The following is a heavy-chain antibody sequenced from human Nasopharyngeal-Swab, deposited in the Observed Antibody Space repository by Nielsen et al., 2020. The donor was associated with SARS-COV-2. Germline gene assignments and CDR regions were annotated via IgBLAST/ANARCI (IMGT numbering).Heavy chain of an antibody. Sequence: GESLKISCAASGFTFSDYYMSWIRQAPGKGLECVSYISSSGSTIYYADSVKGRFTISRDNAKNSLYLQMNSLRAEDTAVYYCARSTPYYYDSSGYYYYFDYWGQGTLVTVSS. CDR1: GFTFSDYY. D-gene: IGHD3-22*01. J-gene: IGHJ4*02. CDR3: ARSTPYYYDSSGYYYYFDY. CDR2: ISSSGSTI. V-gene: IGHV3-11*01.